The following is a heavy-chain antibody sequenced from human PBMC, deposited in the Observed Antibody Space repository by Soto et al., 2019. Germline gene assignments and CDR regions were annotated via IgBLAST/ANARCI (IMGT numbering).Heavy chain of an antibody. J-gene: IGHJ4*02. CDR2: IYYSGST. V-gene: IGHV4-59*01. CDR3: ASVDKGYCSGGSCYYFDY. Sequence: SETLSLTCTVSGGSISSYYWSWIRQPPGKGLEWIGYIYYSGSTNYNPSLKSRVTISVDTSKNQFSLKLSSVTAADTAVYYCASVDKGYCSGGSCYYFDYWGQGTLVTVSS. D-gene: IGHD2-15*01. CDR1: GGSISSYY.